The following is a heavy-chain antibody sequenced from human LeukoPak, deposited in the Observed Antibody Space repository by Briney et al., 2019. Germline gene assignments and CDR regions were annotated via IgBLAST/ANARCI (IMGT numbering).Heavy chain of an antibody. CDR3: AREYGGSYFFDY. J-gene: IGHJ4*02. D-gene: IGHD1-26*01. CDR2: IRQDASEK. CDR1: GFRFETYW. V-gene: IGHV3-7*01. Sequence: GGSLRLSCAASGFRFETYWMSWVRQAPGKGLEWVANIRQDASEKYYVDSVKGRFTISRDNAKNSLYLQMNYLRAEDTAVYYCAREYGGSYFFDYWGQGTLVTVSS.